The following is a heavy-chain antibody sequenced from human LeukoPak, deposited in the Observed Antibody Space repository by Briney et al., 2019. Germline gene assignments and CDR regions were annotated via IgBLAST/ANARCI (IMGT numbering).Heavy chain of an antibody. D-gene: IGHD6-13*01. Sequence: ASVKVSCKASGYTFTSYGISWVRQAPGQGLEWMGWISAYNGNTNYAQKLQGRVTMTTDTSTSTAYMELRSLRSDDTAVYYCAREAFDSSSWYYYYYYMDVWGKGTTVTISS. CDR1: GYTFTSYG. CDR3: AREAFDSSSWYYYYYYMDV. V-gene: IGHV1-18*01. J-gene: IGHJ6*03. CDR2: ISAYNGNT.